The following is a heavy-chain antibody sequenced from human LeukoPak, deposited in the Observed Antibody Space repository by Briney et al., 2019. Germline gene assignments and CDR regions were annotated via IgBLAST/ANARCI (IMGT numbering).Heavy chain of an antibody. J-gene: IGHJ4*02. Sequence: GGSLRLSCAASGFTFSSYWMSWVRQAPGKGLEWVANIKQDGSEKYYVDSVKGRFTISRDNAKNSLYLQMNSLRAEETAVYYCARTGHSSGWSAYFDYWGQGTLVTVSS. CDR3: ARTGHSSGWSAYFDY. V-gene: IGHV3-7*01. CDR1: GFTFSSYW. D-gene: IGHD6-19*01. CDR2: IKQDGSEK.